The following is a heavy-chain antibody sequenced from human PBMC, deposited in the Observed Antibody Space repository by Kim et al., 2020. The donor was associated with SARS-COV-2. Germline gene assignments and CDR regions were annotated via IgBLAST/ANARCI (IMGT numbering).Heavy chain of an antibody. CDR3: ARNPPERYCSSTSCYYYYYMDV. J-gene: IGHJ6*03. Sequence: ASVKVSCKASGYTFTSYAMHWVRQAPGQRLEWMGWINAGNGNTKYSQKFQGRVTITRDTSANTAYMELSSLRSEDTAVYYCARNPPERYCSSTSCYYYYYMDVWGKGTTVTVSS. CDR2: INAGNGNT. CDR1: GYTFTSYA. V-gene: IGHV1-3*01. D-gene: IGHD2-2*01.